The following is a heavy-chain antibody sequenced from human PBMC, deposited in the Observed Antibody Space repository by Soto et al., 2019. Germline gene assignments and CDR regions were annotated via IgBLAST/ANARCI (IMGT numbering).Heavy chain of an antibody. V-gene: IGHV3-23*01. CDR3: AKKGTRDTTYYFDY. J-gene: IGHJ4*02. CDR2: ISGSGGST. CDR1: GFTFSSYA. D-gene: IGHD1-1*01. Sequence: GGSLRLSCAASGFTFSSYAMSWVRQAPGKGLEWVSGISGSGGSTYYADSVKGRFTISRDNSKNTLYLQMNSLRAEDTAVYYCAKKGTRDTTYYFDYWGQGTLVTVSS.